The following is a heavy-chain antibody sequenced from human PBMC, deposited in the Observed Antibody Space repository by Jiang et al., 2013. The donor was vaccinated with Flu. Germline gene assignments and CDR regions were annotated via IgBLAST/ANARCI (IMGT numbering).Heavy chain of an antibody. CDR3: ARMRYDCGGDCYWTFDY. CDR2: FFVMTK. CDR1: GFSLSDPTMG. J-gene: IGHJ4*02. Sequence: KPTQTLTLTCSVSGFSLSDPTMGVGWIRQPPREGPGVACTHFFVMTKNTHSTSLRRRLTISKDTSKSHVVLTMTNMDRGDTGTYFCARMRYDCGGDCYWTFDYWGQGTLVSVSP. V-gene: IGHV2-26*01. D-gene: IGHD2-21*02.